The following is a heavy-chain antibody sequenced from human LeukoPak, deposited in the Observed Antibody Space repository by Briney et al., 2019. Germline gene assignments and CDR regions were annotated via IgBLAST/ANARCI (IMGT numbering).Heavy chain of an antibody. J-gene: IGHJ4*02. Sequence: GGSLRLSCAASGFNFSSYGMTWVRQAPGKGLEWVSIISGSGRDTYYADSVKGRFTISRDKSKNTLYLQMNSLRAEDTAVYYCARRAGGYSHPYDYWGQGILVTVSS. CDR3: ARRAGGYSHPYDY. D-gene: IGHD4-23*01. V-gene: IGHV3-23*01. CDR2: ISGSGRDT. CDR1: GFNFSSYG.